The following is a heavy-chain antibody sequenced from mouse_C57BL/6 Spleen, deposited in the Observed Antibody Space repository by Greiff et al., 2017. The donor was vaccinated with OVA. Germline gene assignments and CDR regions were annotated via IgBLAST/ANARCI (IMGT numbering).Heavy chain of an antibody. J-gene: IGHJ3*01. V-gene: IGHV5-6*01. Sequence: EVQVVESGGDLVKPGGSLKLSCAASGFTFSSYGMSWVRQTPDKRLEWVATISSGGSYTYYPDSVKGRFTIPRDNAKNTLYLQMSSLKSEDTAMYYCARQAEGFAYWGQGTLVTVSA. CDR3: ARQAEGFAY. D-gene: IGHD6-1*01. CDR1: GFTFSSYG. CDR2: ISSGGSYT.